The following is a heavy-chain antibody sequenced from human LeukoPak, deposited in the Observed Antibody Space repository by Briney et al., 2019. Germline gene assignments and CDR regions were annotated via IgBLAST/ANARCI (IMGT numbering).Heavy chain of an antibody. Sequence: EASVMVSCKASGYTFTGYYMHWVRQAPGQGLEWMGWINPNSGGTNYAQKFQGRVTMTRDTSISTAYMELSRLRSDDTAVYYCASAEGGAQDDAFDIWGQGTMVTVSS. CDR2: INPNSGGT. D-gene: IGHD1-14*01. J-gene: IGHJ3*02. V-gene: IGHV1-2*02. CDR3: ASAEGGAQDDAFDI. CDR1: GYTFTGYY.